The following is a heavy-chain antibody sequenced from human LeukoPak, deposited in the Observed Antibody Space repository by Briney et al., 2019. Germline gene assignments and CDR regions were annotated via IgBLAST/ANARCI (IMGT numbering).Heavy chain of an antibody. D-gene: IGHD2-2*01. Sequence: VASVKVSCKASGGTFSSYVISWVRQAPGQGLEWMGGIIPIFGTANYAQKFQGRVTITTDESTSTAYMELSSLRSEDTAVYYCAKGYCSSTSCLNWFDPWGQGTLVTVSS. CDR2: IIPIFGTA. CDR3: AKGYCSSTSCLNWFDP. CDR1: GGTFSSYV. V-gene: IGHV1-69*05. J-gene: IGHJ5*02.